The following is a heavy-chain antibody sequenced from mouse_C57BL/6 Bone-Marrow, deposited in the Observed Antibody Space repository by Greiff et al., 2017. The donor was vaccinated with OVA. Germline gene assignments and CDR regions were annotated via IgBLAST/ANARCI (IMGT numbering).Heavy chain of an antibody. D-gene: IGHD1-1*01. J-gene: IGHJ1*03. CDR1: GFTFSSYT. Sequence: EVQLVESGGGLVKPGGSLKLSCAASGFTFSSYTMSWVRQTPEKRLEWVATISGGGGNTYYPDSVKGRFTISRDNAKNTLYLQMSSLRSEDTALYYCARRDYGSSYWYFDVWGTGTTVTVSS. CDR3: ARRDYGSSYWYFDV. CDR2: ISGGGGNT. V-gene: IGHV5-9*01.